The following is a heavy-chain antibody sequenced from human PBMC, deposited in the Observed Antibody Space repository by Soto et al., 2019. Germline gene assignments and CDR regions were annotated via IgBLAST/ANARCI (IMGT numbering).Heavy chain of an antibody. J-gene: IGHJ6*03. CDR3: AREMILYYIDV. CDR1: GFTVSSNY. V-gene: IGHV3-66*01. D-gene: IGHD3-16*01. Sequence: EVQLVESGGGLVQPGGSLRLSCAASGFTVSSNYMSWVRQAPGKGLEWVSVIYSGGSTYYADSVKGRFTISRDNSKNTLYLQMNSLRAEDTAVYYCAREMILYYIDVWGKGTTVTVSS. CDR2: IYSGGST.